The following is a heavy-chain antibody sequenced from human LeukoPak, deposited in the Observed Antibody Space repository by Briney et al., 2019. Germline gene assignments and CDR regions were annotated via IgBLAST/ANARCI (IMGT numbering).Heavy chain of an antibody. CDR1: GFTFSRYG. V-gene: IGHV3-73*01. CDR3: TTLHPSHATDAHDY. Sequence: GGSLRHSCAVCGFTFSRYGMHWVRQAPGKGREWVGRIRSKANSYATAYAASMKGRFPIPRYNSKNTAYLQMNSLKREDTAVYYYTTLHPSHATDAHDYWGQGTLVTVSS. CDR2: IRSKANSYAT. D-gene: IGHD2-15*01. J-gene: IGHJ4*02.